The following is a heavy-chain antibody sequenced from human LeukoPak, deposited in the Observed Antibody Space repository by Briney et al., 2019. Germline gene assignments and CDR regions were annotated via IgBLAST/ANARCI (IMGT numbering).Heavy chain of an antibody. CDR2: INHSGST. CDR1: GGSFSGYY. D-gene: IGHD6-6*01. Sequence: SETLSLTCAVYGGSFSGYYWSWIRQPPGKGLEWIGEINHSGSTNYNPSLKSRVTISVDTSKNQFSLKLSSVTAADTAVYYCARVGDSSSVGDYFDYWGQGTLVTVSS. CDR3: ARVGDSSSVGDYFDY. V-gene: IGHV4-34*01. J-gene: IGHJ4*02.